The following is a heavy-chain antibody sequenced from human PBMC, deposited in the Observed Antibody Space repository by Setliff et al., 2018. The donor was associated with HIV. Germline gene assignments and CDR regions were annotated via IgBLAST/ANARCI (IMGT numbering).Heavy chain of an antibody. D-gene: IGHD6-19*01. CDR1: GYSISSGYY. J-gene: IGHJ4*02. CDR3: ARLVAGTLVWSL. V-gene: IGHV4-38-2*01. CDR2: IYHSGNT. Sequence: PSETLSLTCAVSGYSISSGYYWGWIRQPPGKGLEWIGGIYHSGNTYYNPSLKSRVTISVDTSKNQFSLKLSSVTAADTAVYYCARLVAGTLVWSLWGQGTLVTVSS.